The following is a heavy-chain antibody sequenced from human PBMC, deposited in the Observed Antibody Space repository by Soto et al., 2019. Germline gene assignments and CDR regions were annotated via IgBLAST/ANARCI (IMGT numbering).Heavy chain of an antibody. Sequence: QVQLQQWGAGLVKPSETLSLTCAVYGWSLSGYYWNWIRQAPGRGLEWIGEINNSGVTNYNPSLKSLLIISMDTAKNHFYLNLTSMTAADTAIYYCARYPAFCSNGINCPPGPWGQGTPVTVSS. CDR2: INNSGVT. CDR3: ARYPAFCSNGINCPPGP. J-gene: IGHJ5*02. D-gene: IGHD2-8*01. CDR1: GWSLSGYY. V-gene: IGHV4-34*02.